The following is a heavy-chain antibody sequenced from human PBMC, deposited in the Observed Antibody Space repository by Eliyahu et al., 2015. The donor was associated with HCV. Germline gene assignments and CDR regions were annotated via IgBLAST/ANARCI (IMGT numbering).Heavy chain of an antibody. CDR1: GFKLSEYG. V-gene: IGHV3-30*03. Sequence: QVHLVESGGGVVQRGGSMRLSCVASGFKLSEYGMHWVRQAPGKGLEWVAVVSYDGSNEYYSDSLRGRINISRENSNNMVYLQLNSLRPEDTATYYCARDSSPGYSSGWFWEWVYGMDVWGQGTTVIVSS. D-gene: IGHD6-19*01. CDR2: VSYDGSNE. CDR3: ARDSSPGYSSGWFWEWVYGMDV. J-gene: IGHJ6*02.